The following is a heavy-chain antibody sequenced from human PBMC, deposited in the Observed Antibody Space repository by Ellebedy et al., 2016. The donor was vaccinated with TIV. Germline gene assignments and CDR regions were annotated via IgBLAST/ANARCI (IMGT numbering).Heavy chain of an antibody. CDR1: GFTFSSYS. V-gene: IGHV3-21*01. J-gene: IGHJ4*02. Sequence: GESLKISCAASGFTFSSYSMNWVRQAPGKGLEWVSSISSSSSYIYYADSVKGRFTISRDNAKNSLYLQMNSLRAEDTAVYYCARGSPTYYDFWSGYYTDYFDYWGQGTLVTVSS. CDR2: ISSSSSYI. CDR3: ARGSPTYYDFWSGYYTDYFDY. D-gene: IGHD3-3*01.